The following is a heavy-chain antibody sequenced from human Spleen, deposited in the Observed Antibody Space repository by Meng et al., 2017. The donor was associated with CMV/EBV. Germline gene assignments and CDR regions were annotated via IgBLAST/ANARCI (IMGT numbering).Heavy chain of an antibody. CDR2: IYYSGNT. V-gene: IGHV4-39*01. CDR3: TRQVPAAISETVDD. CDR1: GGSISSSGFY. Sequence: GSLRLSCTVSGGSISSSGFYWGWIRQSPGKGLEWIGSIYYSGNTYYNPSLKSRVTMSVNMSKTQFSLKLTSVTAADTAIYYCTRQVPAAISETVDDWGQGTLVTVSS. D-gene: IGHD2-2*02. J-gene: IGHJ4*02.